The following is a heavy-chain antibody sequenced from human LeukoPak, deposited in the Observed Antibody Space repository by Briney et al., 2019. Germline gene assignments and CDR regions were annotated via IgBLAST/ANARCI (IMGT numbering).Heavy chain of an antibody. J-gene: IGHJ5*02. D-gene: IGHD3-22*01. Sequence: GESLKISCKGSGYSFTSYWIGWVRHMPGKGLEWMGIIYPGDSDTRYSPSFQGQVTISADKSISTAYLQWSSLKASDTAMYYCARQERDSSGYPVSNWFDPWGQGTLVTVSS. CDR3: ARQERDSSGYPVSNWFDP. CDR2: IYPGDSDT. V-gene: IGHV5-51*01. CDR1: GYSFTSYW.